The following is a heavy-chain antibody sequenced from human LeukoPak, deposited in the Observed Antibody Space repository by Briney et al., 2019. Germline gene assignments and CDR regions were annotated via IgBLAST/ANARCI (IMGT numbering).Heavy chain of an antibody. D-gene: IGHD5-24*01. CDR1: GFTFSSYA. V-gene: IGHV3-23*01. CDR2: ISGSGGST. CDR3: AKGRRDGYNYGMDV. J-gene: IGHJ6*02. Sequence: GGSLRLSCAASGFTFSSYAMSWVRQAPGKGLEWVSAISGSGGSTYYADSVKGRFTISRDNSKNALYVQMNSLRAEDTAVYYCAKGRRDGYNYGMDVWGQGTTVTVSS.